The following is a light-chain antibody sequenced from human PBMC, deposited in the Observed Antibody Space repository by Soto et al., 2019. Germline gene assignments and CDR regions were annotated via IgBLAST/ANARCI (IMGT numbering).Light chain of an antibody. Sequence: QSVLTQPASVSGSPGQSITISCTGTSSDVGSYNLVSWYQQHPGKAPKLMIYEGSKRPSGVSNRFSGSKSGNTASLTISGLQAEDEADYYCSSQTGSATMVFGGGTKLTVL. CDR3: SSQTGSATMV. CDR1: SSDVGSYNL. CDR2: EGS. J-gene: IGLJ2*01. V-gene: IGLV2-14*02.